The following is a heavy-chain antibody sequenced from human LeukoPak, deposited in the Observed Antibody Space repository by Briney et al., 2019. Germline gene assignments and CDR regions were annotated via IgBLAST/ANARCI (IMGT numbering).Heavy chain of an antibody. J-gene: IGHJ4*02. D-gene: IGHD6-19*01. CDR2: IYSGGST. CDR3: ARDHIAVAGTYFDY. Sequence: GGSLRLSCAASGFTVSSNYMSWVRQAPGKGLEWVSVIYSGGSTYYADSVKGRFTISRDNSKNTLYLQMNSLRAEDTAVYYCARDHIAVAGTYFDYWGQGTLVTVSS. V-gene: IGHV3-53*01. CDR1: GFTVSSNY.